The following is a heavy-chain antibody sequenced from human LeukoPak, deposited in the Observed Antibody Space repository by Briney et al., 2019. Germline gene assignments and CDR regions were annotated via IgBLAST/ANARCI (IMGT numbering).Heavy chain of an antibody. CDR1: GFTFSSYA. J-gene: IGHJ4*02. V-gene: IGHV3-23*01. CDR3: ARDLTYSYGEIY. CDR2: ISGSGGST. D-gene: IGHD5-18*01. Sequence: GGSLRLSCAASGFTFSSYAMSWVRQAPGKGLEWVSAISGSGGSTYYADSVKGRFTISRDNSKNTLYLQMNSLRAEDTAVYYCARDLTYSYGEIYWGQGTLVTVSS.